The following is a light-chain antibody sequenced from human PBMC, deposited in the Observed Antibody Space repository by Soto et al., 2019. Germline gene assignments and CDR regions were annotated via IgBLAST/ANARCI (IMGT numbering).Light chain of an antibody. Sequence: DIQMTQSPSSLSASVGDRVTITCRASQSISSYLNWYQQNPGKAPKLLIYAASSLQSGVPSRFSGSGSGTDFTLTIISLQPEDFATYYCQQSYSTPYTFGQGTKLEIK. CDR2: AAS. CDR3: QQSYSTPYT. V-gene: IGKV1-39*01. CDR1: QSISSY. J-gene: IGKJ2*01.